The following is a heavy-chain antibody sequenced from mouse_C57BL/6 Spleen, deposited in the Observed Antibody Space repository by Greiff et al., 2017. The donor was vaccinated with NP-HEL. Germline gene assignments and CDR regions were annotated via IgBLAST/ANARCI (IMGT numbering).Heavy chain of an antibody. Sequence: QVQLQQSGAELVKPGASVKISCKASGYAFSSYWMNWVKQRPGKGLEWIGQIYPGDGDTNYNGKFKGKATLTADKSSSTAYMQLSSLTSEDSAVYFCARGGDYSNYVLWYFDVWGTGTTVTVSS. D-gene: IGHD2-5*01. CDR3: ARGGDYSNYVLWYFDV. CDR1: GYAFSSYW. J-gene: IGHJ1*03. CDR2: IYPGDGDT. V-gene: IGHV1-80*01.